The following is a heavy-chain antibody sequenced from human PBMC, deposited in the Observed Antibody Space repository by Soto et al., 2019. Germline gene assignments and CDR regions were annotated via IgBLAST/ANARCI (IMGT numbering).Heavy chain of an antibody. D-gene: IGHD3-3*01. Sequence: SETLSLTCTVSGGSISGYYWSWIRQPPGKGLEWIGYIYYSGSTNYNPSLKSRVTISVDTSKKKFSLNLSSVTAADTAVYYCARVNTQKGRERFGLVYYYYGMDVWGQGNTV. V-gene: IGHV4-59*01. CDR1: GGSISGYY. CDR2: IYYSGST. CDR3: ARVNTQKGRERFGLVYYYYGMDV. J-gene: IGHJ6*02.